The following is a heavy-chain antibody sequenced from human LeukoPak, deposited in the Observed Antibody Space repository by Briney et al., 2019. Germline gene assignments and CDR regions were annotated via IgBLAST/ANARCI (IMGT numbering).Heavy chain of an antibody. Sequence: QTGGSLRLSCSASGFTFSSHWVHWVRQAPGKGLVWVSRINGDGSETNYAGSVRGRFTISRDNAKNTVYLQMNSLRAEDTAVYYCASGSGDYGDPFDYWGQGTLVTVSS. CDR3: ASGSGDYGDPFDY. CDR1: GFTFSSHW. V-gene: IGHV3-74*01. CDR2: INGDGSET. D-gene: IGHD4-17*01. J-gene: IGHJ4*02.